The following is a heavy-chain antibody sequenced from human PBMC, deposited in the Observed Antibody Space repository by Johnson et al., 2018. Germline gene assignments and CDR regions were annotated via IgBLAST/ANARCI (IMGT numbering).Heavy chain of an antibody. CDR2: ISDDGSNK. D-gene: IGHD2-2*01. J-gene: IGHJ6*03. CDR3: ARAGRSTSAVYYYYYYMDV. V-gene: IGHV3-30-3*01. Sequence: QVQLVESGGGVVQPGRSLRLSCAASDFTFSSYAMHWVRQAPGKGLEWVAVISDDGSNKYYAVSVKGRFTISRDNSKSTLYLQMNSLGAEDTAGDYCARAGRSTSAVYYYYYYMDVWGKGTTVTVSS. CDR1: DFTFSSYA.